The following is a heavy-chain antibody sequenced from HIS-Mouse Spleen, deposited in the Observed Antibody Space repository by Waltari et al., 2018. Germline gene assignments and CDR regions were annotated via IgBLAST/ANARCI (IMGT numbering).Heavy chain of an antibody. Sequence: QVQLVQSGAEVKKPGASVKVSCKASGYTFTSYDINWVRQATGQGLEWMGGMNPNSGNPGYAQKFQGRVTMTRNTSISTAYMELSSLRSEDTAVYYCARGRRNWGRDAFDIWGQGTMVTVSS. V-gene: IGHV1-8*01. CDR3: ARGRRNWGRDAFDI. J-gene: IGHJ3*02. CDR1: GYTFTSYD. D-gene: IGHD7-27*01. CDR2: MNPNSGNP.